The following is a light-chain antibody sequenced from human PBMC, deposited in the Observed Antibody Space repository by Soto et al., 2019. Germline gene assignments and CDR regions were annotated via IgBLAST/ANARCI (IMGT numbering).Light chain of an antibody. Sequence: MMMTQSPATLSVSPGERVTLSCRTSHSVNSHVAWYQKKPGQAPRLLMFRTSSRANGFPARFSGSGSGTDFTLTISSLQAEDVAVYYCQQYYSTPPTFGQGTKVDIK. CDR2: RTS. J-gene: IGKJ1*01. CDR3: QQYYSTPPT. V-gene: IGKV3-15*01. CDR1: HSVNSH.